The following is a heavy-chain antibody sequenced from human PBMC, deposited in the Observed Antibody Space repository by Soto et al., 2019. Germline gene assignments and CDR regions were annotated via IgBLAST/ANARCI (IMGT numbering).Heavy chain of an antibody. CDR2: INPDNGHT. V-gene: IGHV1-3*01. Sequence: QVQLVQSGAEVRKPGASVNISCWASGFTFGDNLINWVRQVPGQSLEWMGWINPDNGHTKYSQTFQGRVTISRHSTANIADVEVTDLTSDDTAVYYCARGILSVGPRANDAFDVWGPGTMVTVS. D-gene: IGHD2-21*01. CDR3: ARGILSVGPRANDAFDV. CDR1: GFTFGDNL. J-gene: IGHJ3*01.